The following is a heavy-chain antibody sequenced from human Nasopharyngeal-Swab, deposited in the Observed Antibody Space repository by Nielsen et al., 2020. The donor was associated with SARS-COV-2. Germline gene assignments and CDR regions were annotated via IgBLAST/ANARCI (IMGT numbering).Heavy chain of an antibody. V-gene: IGHV1-24*01. J-gene: IGHJ5*02. CDR3: ATSPPILAGGWFDP. CDR1: GYTLTEFS. D-gene: IGHD3-3*01. CDR2: LDPEDGET. Sequence: ASVKVSCKVSGYTLTEFSMHWVRQAPGKGLEWMGGLDPEDGETIYAQKFQGRVTMTEDTSTDTAYMELSSLRSEDTAVYYCATSPPILAGGWFDPWGQGTLVTVSS.